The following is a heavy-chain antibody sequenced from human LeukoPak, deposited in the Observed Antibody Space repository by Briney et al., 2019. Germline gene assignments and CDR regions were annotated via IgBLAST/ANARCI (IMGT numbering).Heavy chain of an antibody. Sequence: SETLSLTCTVSGYSISSGYYWGWIRQPPGKGLEWIGSIYHSGSTYYNPSLKSRVTISVDTSKNQFSLKLSSVTAADTAVYYCARVGYDSSGYPIDYWAREPWSPSPQ. CDR2: IYHSGST. D-gene: IGHD3-22*01. J-gene: IGHJ4*02. V-gene: IGHV4-38-2*02. CDR1: GYSISSGYY. CDR3: ARVGYDSSGYPIDY.